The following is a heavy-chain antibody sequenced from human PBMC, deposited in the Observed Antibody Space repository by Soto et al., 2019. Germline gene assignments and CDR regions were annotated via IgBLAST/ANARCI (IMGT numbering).Heavy chain of an antibody. CDR1: GFNFGNHG. D-gene: IGHD3-16*01. V-gene: IGHV3-33*01. Sequence: QVQLVESGGGVVQTGRSLRLSCTASGFNFGNHGMHWVRQAPGKGLEWVAVIPDDGSYQYYADSVKGRFTISRDNSKNTLYLQMNSLRAEDTAVYYCVRDDEYDDNGFDYWGQGILVTVSS. CDR2: IPDDGSYQ. CDR3: VRDDEYDDNGFDY. J-gene: IGHJ4*02.